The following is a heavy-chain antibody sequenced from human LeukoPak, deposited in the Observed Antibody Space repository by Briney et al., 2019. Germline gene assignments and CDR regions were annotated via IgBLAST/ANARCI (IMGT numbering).Heavy chain of an antibody. V-gene: IGHV3-48*01. CDR3: ATRTNYHYYMDV. J-gene: IGHJ6*03. CDR2: ISSSSGTI. CDR1: GVTFSSNS. Sequence: PVGSLRLSCAASGVTFSSNSMNSARQAPRRGLEWVSYISSSSGTIYYADSVRGRFTISRDNAKNSLYLQMNSLRAEDTPVYYCATRTNYHYYMDVCGKGTTVTVSS.